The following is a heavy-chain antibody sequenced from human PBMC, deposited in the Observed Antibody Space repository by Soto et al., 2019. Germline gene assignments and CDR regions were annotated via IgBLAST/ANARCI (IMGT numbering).Heavy chain of an antibody. V-gene: IGHV1-69*01. Sequence: QVQLVQSGAEVKKPGSSVKVSCKASGGTFSSYAISWVRQAPVQGLEWMGGIIPIFGTANYAQKFQGRVTLTADDSTSTAYMELSSLRSEDTAVYYCARYNGEQLGRGIDYWGQGTLVTVSS. J-gene: IGHJ4*02. CDR3: ARYNGEQLGRGIDY. D-gene: IGHD6-6*01. CDR1: GGTFSSYA. CDR2: IIPIFGTA.